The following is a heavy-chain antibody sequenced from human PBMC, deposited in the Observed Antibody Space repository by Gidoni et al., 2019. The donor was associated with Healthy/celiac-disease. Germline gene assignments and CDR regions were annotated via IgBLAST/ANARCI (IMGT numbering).Heavy chain of an antibody. J-gene: IGHJ4*02. D-gene: IGHD3-10*01. Sequence: VQLLESGGGLFQPGGSLRLSCEASGFPFSSYAMSWVRQAPGKGLEWVSAISGSGGSTYYADSVKGRFTISRDNSKNTLYLQMNSLRAEDTAVYYCAKVLGDYYGSGSYPPFDYWGQGTLVTVSS. CDR2: ISGSGGST. CDR1: GFPFSSYA. CDR3: AKVLGDYYGSGSYPPFDY. V-gene: IGHV3-23*01.